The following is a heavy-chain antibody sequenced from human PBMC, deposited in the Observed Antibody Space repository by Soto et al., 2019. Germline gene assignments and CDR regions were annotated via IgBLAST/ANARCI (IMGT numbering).Heavy chain of an antibody. Sequence: PSETLSLTCSVSGGSINSRIYSWGWIRQPPGKGLGWIGTFYNNENPNYNPSLKSRVTISVDTSKNQFSLKLRSVTAADTAVYYCARRSRWYYYGTASYYNLWLDPWGQGTLVTVSS. J-gene: IGHJ5*02. V-gene: IGHV4-39*01. CDR2: FYNNENP. CDR1: GGSINSRIYS. D-gene: IGHD3-10*01. CDR3: ARRSRWYYYGTASYYNLWLDP.